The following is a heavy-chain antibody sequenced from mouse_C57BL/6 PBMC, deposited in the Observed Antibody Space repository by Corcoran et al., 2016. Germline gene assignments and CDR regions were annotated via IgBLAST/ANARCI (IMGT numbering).Heavy chain of an antibody. CDR3: ARSPHYDYGYFDV. V-gene: IGHV1-26*01. J-gene: IGHJ1*03. CDR2: INPNNGGT. CDR1: GYTFTDYY. D-gene: IGHD2-4*01. Sequence: EVQLQQSGPELVKPGASVKISCKASGYTFTDYYMNWVKQSHGKSLEWIGDINPNNGGTSYNQKFKGKATLTVDKSSSTAYMELRSLTSEDSVVYYCARSPHYDYGYFDVWGTGTTVTVSS.